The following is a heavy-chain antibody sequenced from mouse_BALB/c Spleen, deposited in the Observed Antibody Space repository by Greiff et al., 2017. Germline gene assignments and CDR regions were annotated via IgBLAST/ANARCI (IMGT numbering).Heavy chain of an antibody. CDR2: INPCNGRT. J-gene: IGHJ4*01. CDR3: SRRRYYYGSSPYAMDY. V-gene: IGHV1S81*02. CDR1: GYTFTSYG. Sequence: QVQLQQPGAELVKPGASVKLSCKASGYTFTSYGMHWVKQRPGQGLEWIGEINPCNGRTNYNEKFKSKATLTVDKSSSTAYMQLSSLTSEDSAVYFCSRRRYYYGSSPYAMDYWGQGTSVTVSS. D-gene: IGHD1-1*01.